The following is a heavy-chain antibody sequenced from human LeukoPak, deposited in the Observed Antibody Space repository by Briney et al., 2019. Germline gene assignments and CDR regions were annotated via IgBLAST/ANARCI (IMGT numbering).Heavy chain of an antibody. CDR2: INTYSGNR. D-gene: IGHD6-19*01. CDR1: GYTFTSYG. CDR3: ARQAGGYSSGWFQFHFDY. V-gene: IGHV1-18*04. Sequence: ASVKVSCKASGYTFTSYGVSWVRQAPGQGLEWMGWINTYSGNRNYAQKVQGRVTMTTDTSTSTAYTELTSLRSDDTAVYYCARQAGGYSSGWFQFHFDYWGQGTLVTVSS. J-gene: IGHJ4*02.